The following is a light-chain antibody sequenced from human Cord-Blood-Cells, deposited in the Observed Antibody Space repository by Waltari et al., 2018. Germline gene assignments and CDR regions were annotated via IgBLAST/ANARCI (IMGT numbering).Light chain of an antibody. CDR1: QSISSY. CDR3: QQIYSTPPYT. J-gene: IGKJ2*01. V-gene: IGKV1-39*01. Sequence: DIQITQSTYSLSAFVGDRVTITCRASQSISSYLNWYQQKPGKAPKPLTDSASRLQSGVPSRFSGSGSRTDFTLTISSLQPEDFATYYCQQIYSTPPYTFCQVTKLEIK. CDR2: SAS.